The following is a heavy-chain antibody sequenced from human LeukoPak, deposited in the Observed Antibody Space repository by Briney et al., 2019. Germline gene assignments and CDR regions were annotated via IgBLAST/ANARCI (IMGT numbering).Heavy chain of an antibody. CDR2: IRYDEGNK. V-gene: IGHV3-30*02. CDR3: ARDAPAAKFAY. Sequence: PGGSLRLSCAASGFTFSSYGMHWVRQAPGKGLEWVAFIRYDEGNKYYADSVKGRFTISRDNAKNSLYLQMNSLRAEDTAVYYCARDAPAAKFAYWGQGTLVTVSS. D-gene: IGHD2-2*01. CDR1: GFTFSSYG. J-gene: IGHJ4*02.